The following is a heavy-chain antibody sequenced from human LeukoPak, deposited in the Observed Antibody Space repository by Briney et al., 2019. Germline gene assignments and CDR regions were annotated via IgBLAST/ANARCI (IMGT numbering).Heavy chain of an antibody. V-gene: IGHV4-34*01. Sequence: SETLSLTCAVYGGSFSGYYWSWIRQPPGKGLEWIGEINHSGSTNYNPSLKSRVIISVDTSKNQFSLKLSSVTAADTAVYYCARGRSAVAGTKFYYYYYYMDVWGKGTTVTVSS. CDR1: GGSFSGYY. D-gene: IGHD6-19*01. J-gene: IGHJ6*03. CDR3: ARGRSAVAGTKFYYYYYYMDV. CDR2: INHSGST.